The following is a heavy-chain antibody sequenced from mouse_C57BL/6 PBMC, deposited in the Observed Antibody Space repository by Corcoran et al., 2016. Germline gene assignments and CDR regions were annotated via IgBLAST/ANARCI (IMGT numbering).Heavy chain of an antibody. CDR3: ARDSDDYDWYFDV. CDR1: GYTFTDYN. V-gene: IGHV1-18*01. D-gene: IGHD2-4*01. CDR2: INPNNGGT. Sequence: EAQLQQSGPELVKPGASVKIPCKASGYTFTDYNMDWVKQSHGKSLEWIGDINPNNGGTIYNQKFQGKATLTIDKSSSTAYMELRRLTSEDTAVYYCARDSDDYDWYFDVWGTGTTVTISS. J-gene: IGHJ1*03.